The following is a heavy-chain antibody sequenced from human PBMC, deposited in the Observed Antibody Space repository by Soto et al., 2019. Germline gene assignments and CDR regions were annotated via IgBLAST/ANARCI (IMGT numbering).Heavy chain of an antibody. D-gene: IGHD5-18*01. CDR1: GGSFSGYY. CDR2: INHSGST. J-gene: IGHJ3*02. V-gene: IGHV4-34*01. Sequence: SETLSLTCAVYGGSFSGYYWSWIRQPPGKGLEWIGEINHSGSTNYNPSLKSRVTISVDTSKNQFSLKLSSVTAADTAVYYCARGLGYSYGPSDAFDIWGQGTMVTVS. CDR3: ARGLGYSYGPSDAFDI.